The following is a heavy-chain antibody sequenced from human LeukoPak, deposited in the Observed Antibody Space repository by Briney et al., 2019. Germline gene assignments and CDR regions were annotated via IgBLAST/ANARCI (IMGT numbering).Heavy chain of an antibody. Sequence: GGSLRLSCGDSGFTFSSYAISWVRQAPGKGLEWVSAISGNGGYTYYADSVKGRFTISRDNSKNTLYLQMNSLRAEDTAVYYCAKDPYSSAWFSRDWFDPWGQGTLVTVSS. D-gene: IGHD6-13*01. CDR1: GFTFSSYA. CDR3: AKDPYSSAWFSRDWFDP. CDR2: ISGNGGYT. J-gene: IGHJ5*02. V-gene: IGHV3-23*01.